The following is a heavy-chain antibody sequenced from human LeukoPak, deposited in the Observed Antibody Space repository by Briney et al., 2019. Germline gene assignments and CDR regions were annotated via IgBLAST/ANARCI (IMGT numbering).Heavy chain of an antibody. CDR2: IHPGDSDI. CDR1: GYVITCSL. J-gene: IGHJ4*02. V-gene: IGHV5-51*01. CDR3: AIVPFFNY. D-gene: IGHD3-16*02. Sequence: GESLKISCKSSGYVITCSLICSVREMPGKGLEWMGIIHPGDSDIRYSPSFQGQVTISADKSISTAYLQWSSLKASDTDMYYCAIVPFFNYWGQRDPLTVSS.